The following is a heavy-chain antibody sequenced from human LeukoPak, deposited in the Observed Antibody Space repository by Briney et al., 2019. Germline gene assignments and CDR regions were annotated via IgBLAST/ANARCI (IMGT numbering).Heavy chain of an antibody. CDR3: ARGRPHTMIVVVDLGYYFDY. J-gene: IGHJ4*02. CDR1: GYSISSGYY. Sequence: PSETLSLTCTVSGYSISSGYYWGWIRQPPGKGLEWIGSIYHSGSTYYNPSLKSRVTISVDTSKNQFSLKLSSVTAADTAVYYCARGRPHTMIVVVDLGYYFDYWGQGTLVTVSS. CDR2: IYHSGST. V-gene: IGHV4-38-2*02. D-gene: IGHD3-22*01.